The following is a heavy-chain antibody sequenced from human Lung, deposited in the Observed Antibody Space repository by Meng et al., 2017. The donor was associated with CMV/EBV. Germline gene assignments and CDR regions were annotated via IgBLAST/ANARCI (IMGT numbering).Heavy chain of an antibody. CDR2: IRYDGKNE. D-gene: IGHD3-3*01. Sequence: SXAASGFTFSSYGMHWVRQAPGKGLEGVAFIRYDGKNEYYADSVKGRFSISRDDSKNTLYLQMNSLRSEDTAVYYCAKETGPISGGYYYYGIDVWGQGXTVTVSS. CDR3: AKETGPISGGYYYYGIDV. CDR1: GFTFSSYG. J-gene: IGHJ6*02. V-gene: IGHV3-30*02.